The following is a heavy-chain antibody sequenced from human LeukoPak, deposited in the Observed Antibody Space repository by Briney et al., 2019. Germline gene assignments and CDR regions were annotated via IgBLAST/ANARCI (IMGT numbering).Heavy chain of an antibody. Sequence: SGTLSLTCAVSGGSISSSNWWSWVRQPPGKGLEWIGAIYHSGSTNYNPSLKSRVTISVDKSKNQFSLKLSSVTAADTAVYYCATGSHIVATPGGYFDLWGRGTLVTVSS. D-gene: IGHD5-12*01. CDR1: GGSISSSNW. V-gene: IGHV4-4*02. J-gene: IGHJ2*01. CDR3: ATGSHIVATPGGYFDL. CDR2: IYHSGST.